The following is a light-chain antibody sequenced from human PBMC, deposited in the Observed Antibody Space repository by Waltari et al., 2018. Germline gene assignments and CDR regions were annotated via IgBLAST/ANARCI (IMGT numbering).Light chain of an antibody. V-gene: IGKV3-11*01. CDR3: QQSYRTPLT. Sequence: EIVLTQSPATLSLSPGERATLSCRASQSVNSYLAWYQQKPGQAPRLLIYDGSRRASGIPARFSGSGSGTDFTLTIGSLEPEDSATYFCQQSYRTPLTFGGGTKVEIK. J-gene: IGKJ4*01. CDR1: QSVNSY. CDR2: DGS.